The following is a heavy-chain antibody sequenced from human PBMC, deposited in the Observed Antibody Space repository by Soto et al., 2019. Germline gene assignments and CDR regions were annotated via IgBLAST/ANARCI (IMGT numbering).Heavy chain of an antibody. CDR2: IYPGDSDT. J-gene: IGHJ3*02. CDR1: GYSFTSYW. Sequence: GESLKISCKGSGYSFTSYWIGWVRQMPGKGLEWMGIIYPGDSDTRYSPSFQGQVTISADKSISTAYLQWSSLKASDTAMYYWARRGANGLTGDWKEGAFDIWGQGTMVTVSS. V-gene: IGHV5-51*01. CDR3: ARRGANGLTGDWKEGAFDI. D-gene: IGHD7-27*01.